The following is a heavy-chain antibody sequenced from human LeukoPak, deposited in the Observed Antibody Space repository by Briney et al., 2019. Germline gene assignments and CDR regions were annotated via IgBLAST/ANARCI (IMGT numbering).Heavy chain of an antibody. CDR1: GFTFSDYY. J-gene: IGHJ4*02. D-gene: IGHD3-22*01. Sequence: GGSLRLSCAASGFTFSDYYMSWIRQAPGKGLEWVSYISSSGNTIYYADSVKGRFTISRDNAKNSLYLQMNSLRAEDTALYYCARVYYDSSGYYYDGYPFDYWGQGTLVTVSS. V-gene: IGHV3-11*04. CDR2: ISSSGNTI. CDR3: ARVYYDSSGYYYDGYPFDY.